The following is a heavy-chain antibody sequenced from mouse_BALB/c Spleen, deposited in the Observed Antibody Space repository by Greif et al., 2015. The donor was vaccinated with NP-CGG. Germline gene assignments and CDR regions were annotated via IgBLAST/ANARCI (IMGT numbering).Heavy chain of an antibody. D-gene: IGHD2-14*01. J-gene: IGHJ3*01. CDR2: INSGGST. CDR3: ARGEEVRD. V-gene: IGHV5-6-5*01. CDR1: GFTFSRYA. Sequence: EVKLVESGGGLVKPGGSLKLSCAASGFTFSRYAMSWVRQTPEKRLEWVASINSGGSTYYPDSVKGRFTISRDNARNILYLQMSSLRSEDTAMYYCARGEEVRDWGQGTLVTVSA.